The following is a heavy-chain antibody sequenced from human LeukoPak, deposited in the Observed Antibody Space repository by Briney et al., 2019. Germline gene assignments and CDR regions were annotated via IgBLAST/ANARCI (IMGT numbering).Heavy chain of an antibody. CDR1: GYSISSGYY. CDR3: ARGSHDYVWGSYRTFDY. Sequence: SETLSLTCTVSGYSISSGYYWGWIRQPPGKGLEWIGSIYYSGSTYYNPSLKSRVTISVDTSKNQFSLKLSSVTAADTAVYYCARGSHDYVWGSYRTFDYWGQGTLVTVSS. D-gene: IGHD3-16*02. J-gene: IGHJ4*02. V-gene: IGHV4-38-2*02. CDR2: IYYSGST.